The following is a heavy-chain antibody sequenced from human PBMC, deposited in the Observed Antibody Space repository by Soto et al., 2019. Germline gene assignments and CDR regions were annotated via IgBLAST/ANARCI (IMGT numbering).Heavy chain of an antibody. CDR2: ISYDGSNK. CDR1: GFTFSSYA. CDR3: AQPRGGRVTTFPPIFDY. D-gene: IGHD4-17*01. J-gene: IGHJ4*02. V-gene: IGHV3-30-3*01. Sequence: GGSLRLSCAASGFTFSSYAMHWVRQAPGKGLEWVAVISYDGSNKYYADSVKGRFTISRDNSKNTLYLQMNSLRAEDTAVYYCAQPRGGRVTTFPPIFDYWGQGTLVTVSS.